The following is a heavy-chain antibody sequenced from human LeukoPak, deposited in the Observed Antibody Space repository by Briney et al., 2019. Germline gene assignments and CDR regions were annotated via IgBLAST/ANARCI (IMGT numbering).Heavy chain of an antibody. CDR1: GGSISSSIFY. CDR2: IYYSGST. D-gene: IGHD3-10*01. J-gene: IGHJ2*01. CDR3: ARHHMGRGVMLNWYFDL. V-gene: IGHV4-39*01. Sequence: PSETLSLTCTVSGGSISSSIFYWGWIRQPPAKGLEWIAYIYYSGSTDYNPSLKSRVTISVDTSKNQFSLRLSSVTAADTAVYYCARHHMGRGVMLNWYFDLWGRGTLVTVSS.